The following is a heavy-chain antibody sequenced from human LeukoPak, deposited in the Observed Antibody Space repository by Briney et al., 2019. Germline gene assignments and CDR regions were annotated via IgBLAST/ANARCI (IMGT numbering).Heavy chain of an antibody. V-gene: IGHV4-38-2*02. CDR1: GYSVSSVFY. J-gene: IGHJ4*02. D-gene: IGHD1-26*01. CDR3: ARDGEPGY. CDR2: MYHSGST. Sequence: SETLSFTCTVSGYSVSSVFYWGWFRQPPGKGLEWIGSMYHSGSTYYDPSLKSRVTISIDTSKNQFSLKLSSVTAADTAVYYCARDGEPGYWGQGTLVTVSS.